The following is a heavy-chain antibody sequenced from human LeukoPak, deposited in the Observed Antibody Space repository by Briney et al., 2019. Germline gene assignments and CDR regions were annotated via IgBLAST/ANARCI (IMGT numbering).Heavy chain of an antibody. D-gene: IGHD2-2*01. CDR1: GFTFSGYA. CDR3: AKPKAHCSSTSCYVGGFDY. J-gene: IGHJ4*02. Sequence: PGGSLRLSCAASGFTFSGYAMSWVRQAPGKGLEWVSAISSSGGTTYYADSVKGRFTISRDNSKNTLYLQMNSLRAEDTAVYYCAKPKAHCSSTSCYVGGFDYWGQGTLVTVSS. V-gene: IGHV3-23*01. CDR2: ISSSGGTT.